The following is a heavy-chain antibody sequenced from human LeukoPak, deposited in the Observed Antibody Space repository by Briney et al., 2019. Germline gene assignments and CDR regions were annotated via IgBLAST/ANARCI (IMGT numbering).Heavy chain of an antibody. CDR1: GSTFGNSW. Sequence: PGGSLRLSCAASGSTFGNSWVHWVRQAPGKGLVWVSLINADGSTTSYADSVKGRFTISRDNARNTLSLEMSSLTIEDTAVYYCIVVVEPPDSDGFDVWGQGTMITVSS. CDR2: INADGSTT. J-gene: IGHJ3*01. D-gene: IGHD1-14*01. V-gene: IGHV3-74*01. CDR3: IVVVEPPDSDGFDV.